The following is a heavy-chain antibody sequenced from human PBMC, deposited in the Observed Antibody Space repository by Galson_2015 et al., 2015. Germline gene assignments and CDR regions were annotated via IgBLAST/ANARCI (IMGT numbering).Heavy chain of an antibody. V-gene: IGHV1-46*01. CDR1: GYTFTNYY. J-gene: IGHJ4*02. CDR3: ARSFRHGGSEIDY. Sequence: SVKVSCKASGYTFTNYYIHCVRQAPGQGLEWMGIINTSGGSTSYAQKFQGRVTMTRDTSTGTVYMDLSSLGFEDTAVYYCARSFRHGGSEIDYWGQGTLVTVSS. D-gene: IGHD2-15*01. CDR2: INTSGGST.